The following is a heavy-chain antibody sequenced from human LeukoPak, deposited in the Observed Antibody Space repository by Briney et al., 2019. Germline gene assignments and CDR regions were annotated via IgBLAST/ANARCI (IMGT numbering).Heavy chain of an antibody. J-gene: IGHJ4*02. D-gene: IGHD3-22*01. V-gene: IGHV3-30*01. Sequence: DSVKGRFTISRDNSKNTLDLQMNSLRAEDTAVYYCARDYYDSSGYYGYWGQGTLVTVSS. CDR3: ARDYYDSSGYYGY.